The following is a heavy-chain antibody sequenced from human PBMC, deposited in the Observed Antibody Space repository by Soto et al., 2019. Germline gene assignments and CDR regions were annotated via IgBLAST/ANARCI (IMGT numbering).Heavy chain of an antibody. CDR3: ARGSSIVVVPAAIMYYYGIDV. J-gene: IGHJ6*02. CDR1: GGTFSSYA. Sequence: SVKVSCKASGGTFSSYAISLVRQAPGQGLEWMGGIIPIFGTANYAQKFQGRVTITADESTSTAYMELSSLRSEDTAVYYCARGSSIVVVPAAIMYYYGIDVWGQGTTVTV. D-gene: IGHD2-2*01. V-gene: IGHV1-69*13. CDR2: IIPIFGTA.